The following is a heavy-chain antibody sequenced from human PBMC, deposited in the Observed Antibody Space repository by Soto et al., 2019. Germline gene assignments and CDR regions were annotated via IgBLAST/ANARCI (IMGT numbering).Heavy chain of an antibody. CDR3: ARAARGIAARPNY. D-gene: IGHD6-6*01. V-gene: IGHV3-21*01. CDR1: GFTFSSYS. CDR2: ISSSSSYI. J-gene: IGHJ4*02. Sequence: GGSLRLSCAASGFTFSSYSMNWVRQAPGKGLEWVSSISSSSSYIYYADSVKGRFTISRDNAKNSLYLQMNSLRAEDTAVYYCARAARGIAARPNYWGQGTLVTVPS.